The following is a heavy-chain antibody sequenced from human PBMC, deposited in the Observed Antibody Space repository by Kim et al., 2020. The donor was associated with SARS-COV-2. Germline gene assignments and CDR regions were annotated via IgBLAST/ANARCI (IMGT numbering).Heavy chain of an antibody. J-gene: IGHJ4*02. CDR2: IKSKTDGGTT. CDR1: GFTFSNAW. V-gene: IGHV3-15*01. D-gene: IGHD3-9*01. Sequence: GGSLRLSCAASGFTFSNAWMSWVRQAPGKGLEWVGRIKSKTDGGTTDYAAPVKGRFTISRDDSKNTLYLQMNSLKTEDTAVYYCTTGMAWGYYDILTGYPAEYYFDYWGQGTLVTVSS. CDR3: TTGMAWGYYDILTGYPAEYYFDY.